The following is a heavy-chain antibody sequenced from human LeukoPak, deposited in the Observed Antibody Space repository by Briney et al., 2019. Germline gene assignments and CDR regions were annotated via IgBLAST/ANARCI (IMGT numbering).Heavy chain of an antibody. CDR3: ARDWGNYCSNFDY. J-gene: IGHJ4*02. CDR1: GFTFSGYV. V-gene: IGHV3-64*01. CDR2: ISSNGVST. Sequence: GSLRLSCAASGFTFSGYVMHWVRQAPGKGLEYVSTISSNGVSTYYANSVKGRFTISRDNSKNTLYLQMGSLRVDDIAVYYCARDWGNYCSNFDYWGQGTLVTVSS. D-gene: IGHD1-7*01.